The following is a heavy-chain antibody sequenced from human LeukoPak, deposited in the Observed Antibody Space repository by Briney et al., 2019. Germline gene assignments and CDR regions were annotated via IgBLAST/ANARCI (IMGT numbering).Heavy chain of an antibody. Sequence: GGSLRLSSGAPGFTFSSYAMAWVRQAPGKGLEWVSAIRGTGSSTYYADSVKGRFTISRDNSKSTLYLQMNSLRAEDTAIYFCTKEYDYSGYLGQGRGYDYWGQGTLVTVSS. CDR2: IRGTGSST. V-gene: IGHV3-23*01. D-gene: IGHD3-22*01. CDR1: GFTFSSYA. CDR3: TKEYDYSGYLGQGRGYDY. J-gene: IGHJ4*02.